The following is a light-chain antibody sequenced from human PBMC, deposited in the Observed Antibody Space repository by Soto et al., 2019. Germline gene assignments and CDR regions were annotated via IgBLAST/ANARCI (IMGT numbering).Light chain of an antibody. Sequence: DIVLTQSPDSLAVSLGERATINYKSSQSVLFSSNSKDSIAWYQQKPGQSPRLLMYWASTRESGVPDRFSGSGSGTDFTLTISSLQAEDVAVYYCHQYYSPPLTFGGGTKVEIK. CDR1: QSVLFSSNSKDS. J-gene: IGKJ4*01. CDR2: WAS. CDR3: HQYYSPPLT. V-gene: IGKV4-1*01.